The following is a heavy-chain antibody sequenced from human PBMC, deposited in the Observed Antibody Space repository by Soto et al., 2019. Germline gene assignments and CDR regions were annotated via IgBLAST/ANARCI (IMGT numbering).Heavy chain of an antibody. D-gene: IGHD3-10*01. CDR1: GFTFSSYA. V-gene: IGHV3-30-3*01. CDR2: ISYDGSNK. CDR3: ARDLGRGQPAARLVY. J-gene: IGHJ4*02. Sequence: PGGSLRLSCAASGFTFSSYAMHWVRQAPGKGLEWVAVISYDGSNKYYADSVKGRFTISRDNSKNTLYLQMNSLRAEDTAVYYCARDLGRGQPAARLVYWGQGTLVTVSS.